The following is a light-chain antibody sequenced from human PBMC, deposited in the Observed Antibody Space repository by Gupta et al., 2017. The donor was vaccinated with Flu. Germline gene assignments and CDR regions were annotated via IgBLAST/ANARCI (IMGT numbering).Light chain of an antibody. CDR3: QTWNTGIRV. CDR2: LNRDGSH. V-gene: IGLV4-69*01. CDR1: SGHSTYA. J-gene: IGLJ3*02. Sequence: QLVLTPSPPASASLGASVKLTCPPSSGHSTYAIAWHQQQPGKAPRYLIKLNRDGSHAKGDGLPDRFSGSTSGAERYLIISSLHSEDEADYYCQTWNTGIRVFGGGTKLTVL.